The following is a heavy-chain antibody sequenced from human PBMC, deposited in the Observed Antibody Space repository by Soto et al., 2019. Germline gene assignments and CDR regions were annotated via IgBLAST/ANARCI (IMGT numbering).Heavy chain of an antibody. CDR1: GYTFTSYG. CDR3: ARDQGYSSYGNWFDP. V-gene: IGHV1-18*01. D-gene: IGHD5-12*01. J-gene: IGHJ5*02. CDR2: ISAYNGNT. Sequence: ASLKVYCKGSGYTFTSYGISWVRQAPGQGLEWMGWISAYNGNTNYAQKLQGRVTMTTDTSTSTAYMELRSLRSDDTAVYYCARDQGYSSYGNWFDPWGQGTLVTVSS.